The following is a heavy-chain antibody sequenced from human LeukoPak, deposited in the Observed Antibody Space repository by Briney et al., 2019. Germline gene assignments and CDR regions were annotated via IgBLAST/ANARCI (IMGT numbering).Heavy chain of an antibody. V-gene: IGHV4-59*12. J-gene: IGHJ4*02. CDR1: GGSFSNYY. CDR2: IYYSGST. D-gene: IGHD2-15*01. CDR3: ARAPSGCGGTCPSDH. Sequence: SETLSLTCTVSGGSFSNYYWSWIRQPPGKELEWIGYIYYSGSTNYNPSLKSRVTMALDTSGNQVSLKLTSVTAADTAVYYCARAPSGCGGTCPSDHWGPGTLVTVSS.